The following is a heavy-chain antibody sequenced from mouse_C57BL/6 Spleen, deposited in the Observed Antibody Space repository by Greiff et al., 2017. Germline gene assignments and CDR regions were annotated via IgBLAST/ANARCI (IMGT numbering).Heavy chain of an antibody. D-gene: IGHD1-1*01. CDR3: TRGSSYDYYAMDY. CDR2: IRNKANNHAT. V-gene: IGHV6-6*01. J-gene: IGHJ4*01. CDR1: GFTFSDAW. Sequence: EVKLMESGGGLVQPGGSMKLSCAASGFTFSDAWMDWVRQSPEKGLEWVAEIRNKANNHATYYAESVKGRFTISRDDSKSSVYLQMNSLRAEDTGIYYCTRGSSYDYYAMDYWGQGTSVTVSS.